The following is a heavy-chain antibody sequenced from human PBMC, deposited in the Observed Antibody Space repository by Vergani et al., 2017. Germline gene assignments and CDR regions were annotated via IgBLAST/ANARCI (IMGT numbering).Heavy chain of an antibody. CDR2: IGSSGPYI. V-gene: IGHV3-21*06. CDR3: ASDCTSGGCPDNYGMDV. Sequence: VQLVESGGGLVKPGGSLRLSCAASGFTFSDFSMSWVRQAPGKGLGWVAFIGSSGPYINYADSVKGRFIISRDNTNNSLFLQLRSLRAEDAAVYYCASDCTSGGCPDNYGMDVWGQGATVTVSS. J-gene: IGHJ6*02. CDR1: GFTFSDFS. D-gene: IGHD2-8*01.